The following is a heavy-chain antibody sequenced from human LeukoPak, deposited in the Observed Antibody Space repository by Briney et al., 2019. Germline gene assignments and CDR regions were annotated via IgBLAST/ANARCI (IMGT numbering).Heavy chain of an antibody. Sequence: GGSLRLSCAASGFTFSSHLMHWVRQAQGTGLVWVSSVESDGTATNYADSVKGRFTISRDNAKNTLYLQMNSLRVEDTAVYYCVRKFATGDWGQGTLVTVSS. V-gene: IGHV3-74*01. D-gene: IGHD1-14*01. CDR1: GFTFSSHL. CDR3: VRKFATGD. CDR2: VESDGTAT. J-gene: IGHJ4*02.